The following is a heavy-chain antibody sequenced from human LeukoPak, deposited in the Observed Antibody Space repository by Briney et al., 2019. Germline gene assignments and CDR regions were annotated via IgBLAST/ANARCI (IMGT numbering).Heavy chain of an antibody. CDR3: ARDPGSAFGRVIVKVYYYYMDV. D-gene: IGHD3-16*02. Sequence: SVKVSCKASGGTFSSYAISWVRQAPGQGLEWMGGIIPIFGTANYAQKFQGRVTITADESTSTAYMELSSLRSEDTAVYYCARDPGSAFGRVIVKVYYYYMDVWGKGTTVTVSS. CDR2: IIPIFGTA. V-gene: IGHV1-69*13. CDR1: GGTFSSYA. J-gene: IGHJ6*03.